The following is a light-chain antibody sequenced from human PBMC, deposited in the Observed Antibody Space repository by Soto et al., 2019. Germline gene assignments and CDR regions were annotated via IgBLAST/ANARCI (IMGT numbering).Light chain of an antibody. Sequence: EIVMTQSPATLSVSPGERATLSCRASQSVSSYLAWYQQKPGQAPRLLIYDASNRATGIPARFSGSGSGTDFTLTIRSLEPEDFAVYYCQQRSNWPPWTFGQGTKVDIK. CDR1: QSVSSY. CDR3: QQRSNWPPWT. V-gene: IGKV3-11*01. J-gene: IGKJ1*01. CDR2: DAS.